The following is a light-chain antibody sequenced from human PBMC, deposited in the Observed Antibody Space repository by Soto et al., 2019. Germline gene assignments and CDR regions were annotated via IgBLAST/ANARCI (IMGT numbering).Light chain of an antibody. J-gene: IGKJ1*01. V-gene: IGKV3-11*01. CDR3: QQRSNWSPAWT. CDR1: QSVSSY. Sequence: EIVLTQSPATLSLSPGERATLSCRASQSVSSYLAWYQQKPVQAPRLLIYDASNRATGIPARFSGSGSGTDFTLTISSLEPEDFSVYYCQQRSNWSPAWTFGQGTKVEIK. CDR2: DAS.